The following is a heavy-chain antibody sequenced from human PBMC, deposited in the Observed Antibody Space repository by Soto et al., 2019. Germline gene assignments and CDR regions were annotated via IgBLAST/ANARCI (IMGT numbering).Heavy chain of an antibody. D-gene: IGHD1-26*01. CDR3: TRSSGSYKYFDL. J-gene: IGHJ2*01. V-gene: IGHV3-72*01. CDR2: TRNRANSYTT. Sequence: EVQLVESGGGLVQPGGSLRLSCAASGFTFSDHYMDWVRQAPGKGLEWVARTRNRANSYTTEYAASVKGRFSISRDKSKNSLYLQMNSLKTEDTAVYYCTRSSGSYKYFDLWGRGTLVTVSP. CDR1: GFTFSDHY.